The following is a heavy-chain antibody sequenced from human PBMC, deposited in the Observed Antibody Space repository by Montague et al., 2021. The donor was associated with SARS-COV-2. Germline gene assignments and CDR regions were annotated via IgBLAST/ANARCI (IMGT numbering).Heavy chain of an antibody. CDR3: ARDRYSGSPDFQH. CDR1: GFTFSSYS. Sequence: SLRLSCAASGFTFSSYSMNWVRQAPGKGLEWVSSISSSSYIYYADSVKGRFTISRDNAKNSLYLQMNSLRAEDTAVYYCARDRYSGSPDFQHWGQGTLVTVSS. J-gene: IGHJ1*01. V-gene: IGHV3-21*01. D-gene: IGHD1-26*01. CDR2: ISSSSYI.